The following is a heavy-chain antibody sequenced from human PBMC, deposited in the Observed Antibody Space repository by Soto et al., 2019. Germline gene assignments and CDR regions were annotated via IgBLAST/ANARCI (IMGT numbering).Heavy chain of an antibody. Sequence: QVQLQESGPGLVKPSQTLSLTCSVSGDSLHIGGYYWTWIRQRPGEGLEWMGYIYYTGKTYYNPSLESRLTMPVDRSKNQFSLKLNSVTAADTAVYYCGRDVTSNANCIDSWGQGTLVTVSS. CDR1: GDSLHIGGYY. CDR2: IYYTGKT. D-gene: IGHD2-2*01. V-gene: IGHV4-31*03. J-gene: IGHJ5*01. CDR3: GRDVTSNANCIDS.